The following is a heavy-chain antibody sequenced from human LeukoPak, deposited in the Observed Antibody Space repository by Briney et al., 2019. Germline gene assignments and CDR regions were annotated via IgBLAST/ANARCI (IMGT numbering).Heavy chain of an antibody. Sequence: GASVKVSCKASGYTFTSYGISWVRQAPGQGLEWMGWISGYNGNTNYAQKLQGRVTMTTDTSTSTAYMELRSLRSDDTAVYYCARDRANTYDFWSGYYYYMDVWGKGTTVTVSS. V-gene: IGHV1-18*01. CDR1: GYTFTSYG. J-gene: IGHJ6*03. CDR3: ARDRANTYDFWSGYYYYMDV. D-gene: IGHD3-3*01. CDR2: ISGYNGNT.